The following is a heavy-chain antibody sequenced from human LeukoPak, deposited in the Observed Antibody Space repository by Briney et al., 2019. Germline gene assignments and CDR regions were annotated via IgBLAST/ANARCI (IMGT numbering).Heavy chain of an antibody. CDR3: ARTGGSGWYSRNYFDY. D-gene: IGHD6-19*01. V-gene: IGHV4-4*02. J-gene: IGHJ4*02. CDR2: IYHSGST. CDR1: GGSISSSNW. Sequence: SETLSLTCAVSGGSISSSNWWSWVRQPPGKGLEWIGEIYHSGSTNYNPSLKSRVTISVDKSKNQFSLELSSVTAADTAVYYCARTGGSGWYSRNYFDYWGQGTLVTVSS.